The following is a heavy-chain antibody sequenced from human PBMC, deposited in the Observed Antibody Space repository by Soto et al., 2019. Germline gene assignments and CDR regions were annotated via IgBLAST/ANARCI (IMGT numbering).Heavy chain of an antibody. D-gene: IGHD4-17*01. Sequence: GGSLRLSCAASGFTFSDYYMSWIRQAPGKGLEWVSYISSSSSTIKYADSVKGRFAMFRDNAKNSLYLQMNSLRAEDTAVYYCARGHYGDSDPFDYWGQGTLVTVSS. V-gene: IGHV3-11*01. CDR1: GFTFSDYY. CDR3: ARGHYGDSDPFDY. CDR2: ISSSSSTI. J-gene: IGHJ4*02.